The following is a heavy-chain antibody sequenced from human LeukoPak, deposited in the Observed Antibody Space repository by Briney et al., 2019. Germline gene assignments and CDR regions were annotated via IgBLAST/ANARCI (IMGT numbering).Heavy chain of an antibody. D-gene: IGHD2-2*01. CDR2: ISTSSSTM. J-gene: IGHJ4*02. CDR1: GFTFSNYG. V-gene: IGHV3-48*01. CDR3: DCSSTSCYAAGDY. Sequence: GGSLRLSCAASGFTFSNYGMHWVRQAPGKGLEWVSYISTSSSTMYYADSVKGRFTISRDNARNSLYLQMNSLRAEDTAVYYCDCSSTSCYAAGDYWGQGTLVTVSS.